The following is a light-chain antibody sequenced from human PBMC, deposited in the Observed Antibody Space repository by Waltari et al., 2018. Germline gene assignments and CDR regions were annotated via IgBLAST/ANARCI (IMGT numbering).Light chain of an antibody. V-gene: IGLV2-23*02. Sequence: QSALTQPASVSGAPGQSITISCTGTTGDGGNSNFVSWYQHHPGKVPKLIIYEVIKRPSVISDRFTGSKSGNTASLSISGLQAEDEADYYCCSYVQKDIWLFGGGTKVTVL. CDR3: CSYVQKDIWL. J-gene: IGLJ3*02. CDR2: EVI. CDR1: TGDGGNSNF.